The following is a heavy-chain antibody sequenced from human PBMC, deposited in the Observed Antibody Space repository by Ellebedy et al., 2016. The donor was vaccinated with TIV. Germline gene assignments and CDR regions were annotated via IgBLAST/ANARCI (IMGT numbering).Heavy chain of an antibody. CDR3: ARGGPGGDNWFFGL. CDR2: SGAAGDT. D-gene: IGHD3-10*01. Sequence: PGGSLRLSCAASGFSLTGSDLHWVRRPTGKGLEWVSASGAAGDTYYPDSVRGRFTISRERAKNSFYLQMNSLTAGDTAVYYCARGGPGGDNWFFGLWGRGTQVTVSS. J-gene: IGHJ2*01. V-gene: IGHV3-13*01. CDR1: GFSLTGSD.